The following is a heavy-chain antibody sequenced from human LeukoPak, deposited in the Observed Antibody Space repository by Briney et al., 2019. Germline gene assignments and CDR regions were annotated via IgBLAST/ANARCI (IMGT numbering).Heavy chain of an antibody. J-gene: IGHJ6*03. CDR1: GFTFSSYG. Sequence: GGSLRLSCAASGFTFSSYGMHWVRQAPGKGLEWVAFIRYDGSNKYYADSVKGRFTISRDNSKNTLYLQMNSLRAEDTAVHYCAKDREVVTSPYYYYMDVWGKGTTVTVSS. V-gene: IGHV3-30*02. D-gene: IGHD3-22*01. CDR3: AKDREVVTSPYYYYMDV. CDR2: IRYDGSNK.